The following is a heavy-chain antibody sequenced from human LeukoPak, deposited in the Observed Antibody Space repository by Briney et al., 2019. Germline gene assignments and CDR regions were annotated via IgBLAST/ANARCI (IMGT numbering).Heavy chain of an antibody. V-gene: IGHV3-7*03. CDR1: GFTFSSYW. D-gene: IGHD1-26*01. CDR2: INKDGGEK. CDR3: VKDPPPRYSGSPPAY. J-gene: IGHJ4*02. Sequence: GGSLRLSCAASGFTFSSYWMSWVRQAPGKGLEWVANINKDGGEKYYVDSVKGRFTISRDNAKNSLYLQMNSLRADDTAVYYCVKDPPPRYSGSPPAYWGQGTLVTVSS.